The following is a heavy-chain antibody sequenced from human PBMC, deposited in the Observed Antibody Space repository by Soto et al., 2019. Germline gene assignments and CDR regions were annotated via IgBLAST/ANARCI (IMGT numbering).Heavy chain of an antibody. V-gene: IGHV4-34*01. J-gene: IGHJ4*02. D-gene: IGHD6-19*01. Sequence: PSETLSLTCAVYGGSFSGYYWSWIRQPPGKGLEWIGEINHSGSTNYNPSLKSRVTISVDTSKNQFSLKLSSVTAADTAVYYCARLNSSGGYYFDDWGQGTLVTVSS. CDR3: ARLNSSGGYYFDD. CDR2: INHSGST. CDR1: GGSFSGYY.